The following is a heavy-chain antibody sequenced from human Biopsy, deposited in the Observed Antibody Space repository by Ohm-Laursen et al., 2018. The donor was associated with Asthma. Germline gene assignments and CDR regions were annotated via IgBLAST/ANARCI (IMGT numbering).Heavy chain of an antibody. CDR1: GFTFSSYG. V-gene: IGHV3-30*03. D-gene: IGHD3-22*01. CDR3: ARREYSDSRISPLDL. Sequence: SSLRLSCSASGFTFSSYGMHWVRQAPGKGLEWVAVISYDGSNKYYADSVKGRFTISRDNSKNTLYLQINSLRAEDTAVYYCARREYSDSRISPLDLWGHGTMVTVSS. J-gene: IGHJ3*01. CDR2: ISYDGSNK.